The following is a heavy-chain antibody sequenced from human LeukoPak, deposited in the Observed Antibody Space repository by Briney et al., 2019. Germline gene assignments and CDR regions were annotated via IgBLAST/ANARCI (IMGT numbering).Heavy chain of an antibody. CDR3: ARGSPGGSYYNY. CDR1: GGSFSGYY. CDR2: INHSGST. V-gene: IGHV4-34*01. Sequence: SETLSLTCAVYGGSFSGYYWSWIRQPPGKGLEWIGEINHSGSTNYNPSLKSRVTISVDTSKNQSSLKLSSVTAADTAVYYCARGSPGGSYYNYWGQGTLVTVSS. J-gene: IGHJ4*02. D-gene: IGHD1-26*01.